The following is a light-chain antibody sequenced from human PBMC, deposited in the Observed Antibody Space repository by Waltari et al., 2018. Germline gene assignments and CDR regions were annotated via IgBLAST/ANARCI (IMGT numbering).Light chain of an antibody. V-gene: IGKV1-5*03. J-gene: IGKJ1*01. CDR1: QNVNRW. CDR2: KAS. Sequence: DIQMTQYPSTLPVSVGDRVTITCRASQNVNRWLAWYQQKPGKAPTLLIYKASSLESGVPSRFSGSGSGTEFTLTISSLQADDFATYYCQHYNGDSRTFGQGTKVEIK. CDR3: QHYNGDSRT.